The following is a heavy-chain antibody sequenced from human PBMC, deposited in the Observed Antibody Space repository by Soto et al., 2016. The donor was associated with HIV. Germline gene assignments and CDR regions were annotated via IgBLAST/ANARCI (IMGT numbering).Heavy chain of an antibody. V-gene: IGHV3-23*01. Sequence: EVQLLESGGGLVQPGGSLRLSCAASGFTFTSYAMSWVRQAPGKGLEWVSAISSSGGSTYYADSVKGRFTISRDNSKNTLYLQMNSLRAEDTAVYYCAKGARYCSGGSCRYGFDYWGQGTLVTVSS. CDR1: GFTFTSYA. D-gene: IGHD2-15*01. CDR3: AKGARYCSGGSCRYGFDY. J-gene: IGHJ4*02. CDR2: ISSSGGST.